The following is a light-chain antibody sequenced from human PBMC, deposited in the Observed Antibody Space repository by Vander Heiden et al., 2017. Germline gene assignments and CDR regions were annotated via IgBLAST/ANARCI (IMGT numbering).Light chain of an antibody. CDR2: AAS. CDR3: QQYKMWPLT. Sequence: EIVMTQSPATLSVSPGERATLSCRASQSIKTDLAWYQQKPGQAPRLVMFAASNRATGISDRFSGSGSGAEFTLTIDSLQSEDFAVYYCQQYKMWPLTFRCEAKV. J-gene: IGKJ4*01. V-gene: IGKV3D-15*01. CDR1: QSIKTD.